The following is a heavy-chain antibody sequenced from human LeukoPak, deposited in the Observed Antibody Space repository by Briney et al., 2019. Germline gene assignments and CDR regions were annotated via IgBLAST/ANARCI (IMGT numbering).Heavy chain of an antibody. CDR1: GFTFSNYW. J-gene: IGHJ4*02. V-gene: IGHV3-7*05. CDR2: IKEDGSEK. Sequence: PGGSLRLSCASSGFTFSNYWMSWVRQAPGKGLEWVANIKEDGSEKDYVDSVKGRFTISRDNAKNSLYLQMNRLRAEDTAIYYCARDWGAAGLWDYWGQGTLVTVSS. D-gene: IGHD6-13*01. CDR3: ARDWGAAGLWDY.